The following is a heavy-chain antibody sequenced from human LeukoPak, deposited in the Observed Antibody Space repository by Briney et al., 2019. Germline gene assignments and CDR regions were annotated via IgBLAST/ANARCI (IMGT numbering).Heavy chain of an antibody. J-gene: IGHJ4*02. CDR1: GFTVSYNY. D-gene: IGHD2-15*01. CDR2: IYSAGST. V-gene: IGHV3-53*01. Sequence: GGSLRLSCAASGFTVSYNYMSWVRQAPGKGLQWVSVIYSAGSTYYADSVKGRFTISRDNAKNTLYLQMNSLRAEDTAVYFCARDTSLYCSGGSCFSDYFDYWGQGTLVTVSS. CDR3: ARDTSLYCSGGSCFSDYFDY.